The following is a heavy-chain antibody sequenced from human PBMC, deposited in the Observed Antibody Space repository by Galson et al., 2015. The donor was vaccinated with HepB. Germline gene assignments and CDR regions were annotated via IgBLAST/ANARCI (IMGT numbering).Heavy chain of an antibody. CDR3: AKGPTYYYGSGSSTAQY. J-gene: IGHJ4*02. V-gene: IGHV3-23*01. CDR2: ISGSGGST. CDR1: GFTFSSYA. Sequence: SLRLSCAASGFTFSSYAMSWVRQAPGKGLEWVSAISGSGGSTYYADSVKGRFTISRDNSKNTLYLQMDSLRAEDTAVYYCAKGPTYYYGSGSSTAQYWGQGTLVTVSS. D-gene: IGHD3-10*01.